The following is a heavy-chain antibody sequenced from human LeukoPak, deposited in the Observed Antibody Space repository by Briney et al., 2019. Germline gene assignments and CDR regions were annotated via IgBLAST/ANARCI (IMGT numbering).Heavy chain of an antibody. CDR1: GGSISSYY. CDR3: AGGNQLLYGDYYYYMDV. Sequence: ASETLSLTCTVSGGSISSYYWSWIRQPAGKGLEWIGRIYTSGSTNYNPSLKSRVTMSVDTSKNQFSLKLSSVTAADTAAYYCAGGNQLLYGDYYYYMDVWGKGTAVTVSS. V-gene: IGHV4-4*07. CDR2: IYTSGST. D-gene: IGHD2-2*02. J-gene: IGHJ6*03.